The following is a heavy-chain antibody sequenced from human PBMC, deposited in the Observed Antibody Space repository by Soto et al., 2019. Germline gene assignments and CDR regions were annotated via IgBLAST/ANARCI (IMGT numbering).Heavy chain of an antibody. D-gene: IGHD1-26*01. J-gene: IGHJ4*02. Sequence: QVQLQESGPGLVKPSETLSLTCTVSGVTISSWYWSWIRQPPGKGLEWIGYIYYSGSTNCNPSLKSRVNISVDTPKNQYSLQLSSVTAADTAVYYCARRYGSAIDYWGQGTLVTVSS. CDR2: IYYSGST. V-gene: IGHV4-59*08. CDR3: ARRYGSAIDY. CDR1: GVTISSWY.